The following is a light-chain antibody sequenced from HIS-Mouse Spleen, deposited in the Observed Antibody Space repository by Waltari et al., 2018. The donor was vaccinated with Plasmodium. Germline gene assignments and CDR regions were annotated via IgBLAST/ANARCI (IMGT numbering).Light chain of an antibody. CDR3: QQYNNWSFT. V-gene: IGKV3-15*01. J-gene: IGKJ3*01. CDR2: GAS. CDR1: RSVSSN. Sequence: EIGMTQSPATLSVSPGERATLPCRPSRSVSSNLAWYQQKPGQPPRLLIYGASTRATGIQARFSGSGSGTEFTLTISSLQSEDFAVYYCQQYNNWSFTFGPGTKVDIK.